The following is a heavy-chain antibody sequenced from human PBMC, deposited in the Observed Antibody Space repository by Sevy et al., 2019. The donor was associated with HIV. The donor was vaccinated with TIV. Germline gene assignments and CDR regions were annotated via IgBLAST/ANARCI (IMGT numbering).Heavy chain of an antibody. CDR2: ISAYNGNT. CDR3: ARGAQYCSGGSCYPIAPAGMDV. Sequence: ASVKVSCKASGYTFTSYGISWVRQAPGQGLEWMGWISAYNGNTNYAQKLQGRVTMTTDTSTSTAYMELGGLRSDDTAVYYCARGAQYCSGGSCYPIAPAGMDVWGQGTTVTVSS. V-gene: IGHV1-18*01. J-gene: IGHJ6*02. D-gene: IGHD2-15*01. CDR1: GYTFTSYG.